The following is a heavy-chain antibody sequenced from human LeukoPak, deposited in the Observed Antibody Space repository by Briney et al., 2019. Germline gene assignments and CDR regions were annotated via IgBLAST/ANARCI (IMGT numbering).Heavy chain of an antibody. J-gene: IGHJ6*03. V-gene: IGHV1-8*01. CDR1: GYTFTSYD. D-gene: IGHD5-12*01. CDR3: ASFSGYDYDYYYYYMDV. CDR2: MNPNSGNT. Sequence: ASVKVSCKASGYTFTSYDINWVRQATGQGLEWMGWMNPNSGNTGYAQMFQGRVTMTRNTSISTAYMELSSLGSEHTAVYYCASFSGYDYDYYYYYMDVWGKGTTVTVSS.